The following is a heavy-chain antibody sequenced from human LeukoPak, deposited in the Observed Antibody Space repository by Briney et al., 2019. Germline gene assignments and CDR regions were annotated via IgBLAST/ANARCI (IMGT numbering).Heavy chain of an antibody. J-gene: IGHJ5*02. CDR3: ARGGSTLQNWFDP. CDR2: IYSSGSP. D-gene: IGHD5/OR15-5a*01. CDR1: RGSICRGGYC. Sequence: SETLSLTRTLSRGSICRGGYCWDWVRQHPGKCLEWIGYIYSSGSPYYNPSLKSRVIISVDTSKNQSSLKLSSVTAADTAVYYCARGGSTLQNWFDPWGQGTLVTVSS. V-gene: IGHV4-31*03.